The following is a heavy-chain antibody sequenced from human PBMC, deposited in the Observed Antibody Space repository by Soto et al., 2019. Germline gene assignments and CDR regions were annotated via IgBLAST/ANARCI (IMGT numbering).Heavy chain of an antibody. Sequence: GGSLRLSCAASGFTFSSYGMHWVRQAPGKGLEWVADIWYDGSNKYYADSVKGRFTISRDNSKNTLYLQMNSLRAEDTAVYYCARDSHYDSSGYYPDYWGQGTLVTVSS. V-gene: IGHV3-33*01. CDR3: ARDSHYDSSGYYPDY. CDR2: IWYDGSNK. CDR1: GFTFSSYG. J-gene: IGHJ4*02. D-gene: IGHD3-22*01.